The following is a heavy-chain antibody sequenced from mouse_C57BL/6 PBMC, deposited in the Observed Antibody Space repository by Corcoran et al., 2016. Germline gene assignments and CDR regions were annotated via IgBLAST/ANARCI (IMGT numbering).Heavy chain of an antibody. CDR3: ARDYYGSSQWYCDV. V-gene: IGHV9-3*01. CDR2: INTYSGVP. D-gene: IGHD1-1*01. Sequence: QIQLVQPGPELKKPGETVKISCKVSGYTFTNYGMSWVKQAPGKGLKWMGWINTYSGVPTYADDFKGRFAFSLETSASTAYLQINNLKNEDTATYFCARDYYGSSQWYCDVWGTGTTVTVSS. J-gene: IGHJ1*03. CDR1: GYTFTNYG.